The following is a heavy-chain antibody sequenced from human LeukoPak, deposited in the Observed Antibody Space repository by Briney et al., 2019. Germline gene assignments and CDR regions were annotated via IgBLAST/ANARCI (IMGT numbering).Heavy chain of an antibody. Sequence: GRSLRLSCAASGFTFSSYAMHWVRQAPGKGLEWVAVISYDGSNKYYADSVKGRFTISRDNSKNTLYLQMNSLRAEDTAVYYCARATSPGATTRLGDAFDIWGQGTMVTVSS. CDR3: ARATSPGATTRLGDAFDI. CDR1: GFTFSSYA. J-gene: IGHJ3*02. D-gene: IGHD1-26*01. CDR2: ISYDGSNK. V-gene: IGHV3-30-3*01.